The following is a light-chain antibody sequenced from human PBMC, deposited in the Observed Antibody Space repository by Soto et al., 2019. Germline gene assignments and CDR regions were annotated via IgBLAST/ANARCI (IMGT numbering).Light chain of an antibody. CDR1: QSISLS. J-gene: IGKJ1*01. CDR3: QPDNSYWT. Sequence: IRRTQSPSTLSALVADRFIRTVRASQSISLSLAWYQQKPGKAPDLLISDASNLERGVPSRFSGSGSGTEFTLSISSLQPDDLATYISQPDNSYWTFGPGTKVDIK. V-gene: IGKV1-5*01. CDR2: DAS.